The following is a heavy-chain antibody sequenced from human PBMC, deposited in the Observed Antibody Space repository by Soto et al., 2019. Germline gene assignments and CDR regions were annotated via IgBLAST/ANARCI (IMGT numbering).Heavy chain of an antibody. J-gene: IGHJ6*03. D-gene: IGHD3-16*01. CDR2: IKQDGSEK. CDR3: ARVGQSLYYYYYYMDV. CDR1: GFTFSSYW. V-gene: IGHV3-7*04. Sequence: GGSLRLSCAASGFTFSSYWMSWVRQAPGKGLEWVANIKQDGSEKYYVDSVKGRFTISRDNAKNSLYLQMNSLGAEDTAVYYCARVGQSLYYYYYYMDVWGKGTTVTVSS.